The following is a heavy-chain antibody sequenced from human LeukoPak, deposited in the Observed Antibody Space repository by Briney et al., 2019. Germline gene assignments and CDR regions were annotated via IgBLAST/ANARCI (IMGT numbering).Heavy chain of an antibody. CDR3: ARRTGAGIIDY. Sequence: ESLTLTCAASGFTISSNYMSWIRQAPGKGLEWVWYIYYSGSTNYNPSLKSRVTISVDTSKNKFSLQLSSVTAADTAVYYCARRTGAGIIDYWGQGTLVTVSS. D-gene: IGHD6-19*01. V-gene: IGHV4-59*08. J-gene: IGHJ4*02. CDR2: IYYSGST. CDR1: GFTISSNY.